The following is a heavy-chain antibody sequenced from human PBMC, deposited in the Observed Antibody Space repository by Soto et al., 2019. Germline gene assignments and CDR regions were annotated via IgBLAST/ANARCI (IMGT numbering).Heavy chain of an antibody. CDR1: GFTFNSYS. V-gene: IGHV3-21*01. J-gene: IGHJ6*02. CDR2: ISSSSTFI. Sequence: GGSLRLSCAASGFTFNSYSMNWVRQAPGKGLEWVSSISSSSTFIYDADSVKGRFSISRDNAKNSLFLQMNSLRAEDTAVYFCARGTHTGYSYYGMDVWGQGTTVTVSS. CDR3: ARGTHTGYSYYGMDV. D-gene: IGHD1-1*01.